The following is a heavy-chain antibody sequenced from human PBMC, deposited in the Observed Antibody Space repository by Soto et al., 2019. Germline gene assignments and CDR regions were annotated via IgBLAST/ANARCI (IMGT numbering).Heavy chain of an antibody. V-gene: IGHV1-18*01. CDR3: ARSGSYYPARNWFGP. Sequence: QVQLVQSGAEMKNPGASVKVSCKASGYTFTSYGITWVRQAPGQGLEWMGWISGFNDDTNHAQKLQGRVTMTKDTSTSTAYTELRSLKSDDTAVYYCARSGSYYPARNWFGPWVQGTLVTVSS. CDR2: ISGFNDDT. CDR1: GYTFTSYG. D-gene: IGHD3-10*01. J-gene: IGHJ5*02.